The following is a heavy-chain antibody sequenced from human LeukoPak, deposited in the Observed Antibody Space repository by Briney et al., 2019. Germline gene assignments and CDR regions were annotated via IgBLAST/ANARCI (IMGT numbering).Heavy chain of an antibody. CDR1: GFTFRSYG. D-gene: IGHD3/OR15-3a*01. J-gene: IGHJ4*02. CDR2: ISFDGTNK. Sequence: PGGSLRLSCAASGFTFRSYGIHWVRQAPGKGLEWVAMISFDGTNKHYVDSVKGRFTISRDNSKDTLSLEMNNLRPEDTAVYYCARDLNLGTSDSYWGQGTLVTVSS. V-gene: IGHV3-30*03. CDR3: ARDLNLGTSDSY.